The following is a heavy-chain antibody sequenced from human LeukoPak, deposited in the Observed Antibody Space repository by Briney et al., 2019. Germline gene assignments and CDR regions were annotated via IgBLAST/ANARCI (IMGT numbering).Heavy chain of an antibody. J-gene: IGHJ4*02. V-gene: IGHV1-69*04. CDR2: IIPILGIA. Sequence: ASVKVSCKASGGTFSSYAISWVRQAPGQGLEWMGRIIPILGIANYAQKFQGRVTITADKSTSTAYMELSSLRSEDTAVYYCARSIAVRGCSSTSCFNNHPDYWGQGTLVTVSS. CDR3: ARSIAVRGCSSTSCFNNHPDY. CDR1: GGTFSSYA. D-gene: IGHD2-2*01.